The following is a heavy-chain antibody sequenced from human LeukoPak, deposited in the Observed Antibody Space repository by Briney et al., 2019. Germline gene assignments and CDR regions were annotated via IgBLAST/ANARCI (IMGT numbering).Heavy chain of an antibody. V-gene: IGHV3-53*01. J-gene: IGHJ4*02. Sequence: GGSLRLSCAASGFIFSSYGMHWVRQAPGKGLKWVSFIYTTGGTHNSDSVKGRFTISRDSSKNTLYLQMNSLRPEDTAVYYCARRAGDYSHPYDYWGQGTLVTVSS. CDR3: ARRAGDYSHPYDY. D-gene: IGHD3-22*01. CDR2: IYTTGGT. CDR1: GFIFSSYG.